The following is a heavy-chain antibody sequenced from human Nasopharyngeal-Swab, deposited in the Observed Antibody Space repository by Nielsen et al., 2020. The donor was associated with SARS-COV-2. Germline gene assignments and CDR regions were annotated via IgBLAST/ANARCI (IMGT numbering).Heavy chain of an antibody. CDR3: VKDPVSSGYYYYYYYMDV. D-gene: IGHD6-19*01. J-gene: IGHJ6*03. CDR2: ISSNGGST. V-gene: IGHV3-64D*06. CDR1: GFTFSSYA. Sequence: GESLKISCSASGFTFSSYAMHWVRQAPGKGLEYVSAISSNGGSTYYADSVKGRFTISRDNSKNTLYLQMSSLRAEDTAVYYCVKDPVSSGYYYYYYYMDVWGKGTTVTVSS.